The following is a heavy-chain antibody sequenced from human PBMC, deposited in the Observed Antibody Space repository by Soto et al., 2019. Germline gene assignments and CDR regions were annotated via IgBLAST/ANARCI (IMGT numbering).Heavy chain of an antibody. CDR2: INPNSGGT. J-gene: IGHJ3*02. CDR3: ARDGPGIAVAGTSDAFDI. D-gene: IGHD6-19*01. CDR1: GYTFTGYY. V-gene: IGHV1-2*04. Sequence: ASVKVSCKASGYTFTGYYMHWVRQAPGQGLEWMGWINPNSGGTNYAQKFQGWDTMTRDTSISTAYMELSRLRSDDTAVYYCARDGPGIAVAGTSDAFDIWGQGTMVTVSS.